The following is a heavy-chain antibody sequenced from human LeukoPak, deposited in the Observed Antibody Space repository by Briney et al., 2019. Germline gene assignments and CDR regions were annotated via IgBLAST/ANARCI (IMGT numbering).Heavy chain of an antibody. CDR3: ARSRWLGATGGDY. J-gene: IGHJ4*02. Sequence: GGSLRLSCAASGFTFSSYAMSWVSQAPGKGLEWVSTITDSGGSTYYADSVKGRFTISRDNSKNTLYLQMNSLRAEDTAVYYCARSRWLGATGGDYWGQGTLVTVSS. CDR2: ITDSGGST. D-gene: IGHD1-26*01. CDR1: GFTFSSYA. V-gene: IGHV3-23*01.